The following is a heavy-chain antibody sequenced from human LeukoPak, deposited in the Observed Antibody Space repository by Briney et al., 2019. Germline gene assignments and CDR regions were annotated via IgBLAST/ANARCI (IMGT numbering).Heavy chain of an antibody. D-gene: IGHD3-10*01. CDR2: IGTAADT. CDR1: GFTFSSYD. V-gene: IGHV3-13*01. CDR3: ARARGRGSYHLDY. J-gene: IGHJ4*02. Sequence: GGSLRLSCAASGFTFSSYDIHWVRQATGKGLEWVSLIGTAADTYYPGSVKGRFTISRENAKNSLHLQMNNLTAGDTAVYYCARARGRGSYHLDYWGQGTLVTVSS.